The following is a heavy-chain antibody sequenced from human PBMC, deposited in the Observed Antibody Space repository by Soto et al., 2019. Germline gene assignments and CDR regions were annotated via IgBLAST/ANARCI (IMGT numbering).Heavy chain of an antibody. V-gene: IGHV1-69*06. Sequence: QVQLVQSGAEVKRPGSSVKVSCKASGGTFSSYPISWVRQAPGQGLGWMGGTNGNLGTGNYAQKFRGRLTITTDISTTTAYMELSSLKSEDTAVYYCARRDSHGFFRYFDNWGQGTLVTVSS. CDR1: GGTFSSYP. CDR3: ARRDSHGFFRYFDN. J-gene: IGHJ4*02. D-gene: IGHD3-10*01. CDR2: TNGNLGTG.